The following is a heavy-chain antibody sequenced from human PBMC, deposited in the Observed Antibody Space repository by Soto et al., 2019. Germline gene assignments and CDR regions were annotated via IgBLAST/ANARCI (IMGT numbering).Heavy chain of an antibody. CDR2: IYYSGST. CDR3: AGRSNSDDYYYYGMDV. Sequence: SETLSLTCTVSGGSISSYYWSWIRQPPGKGLEWIGYIYYSGSTNYNPSLKSRVTISVDTSKNQFSLKLSSVTAADTAVYYCAGRSNSDDYYYYGMDVWGQGTTVTVSS. D-gene: IGHD6-6*01. V-gene: IGHV4-59*01. J-gene: IGHJ6*02. CDR1: GGSISSYY.